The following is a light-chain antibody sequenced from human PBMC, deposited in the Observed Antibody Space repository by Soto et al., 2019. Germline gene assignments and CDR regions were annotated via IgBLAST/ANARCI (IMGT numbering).Light chain of an antibody. CDR3: QHYGTSTRT. CDR1: QSVSATY. V-gene: IGKV3-20*01. Sequence: EIVLTQSPGTLSLSPGESATLSCRATQSVSATYLAWYQQKPGQAPRLLIYAASSRATDIPDRFGGSGSGTDFTLAISRLEPEDFTVYWCQHYGTSTRTFGQRTKMEIK. J-gene: IGKJ1*01. CDR2: AAS.